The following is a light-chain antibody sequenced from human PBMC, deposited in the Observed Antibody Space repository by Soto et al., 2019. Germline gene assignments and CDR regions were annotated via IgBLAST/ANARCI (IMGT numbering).Light chain of an antibody. V-gene: IGKV3-20*01. CDR2: GTS. Sequence: EIVLTQSPGTLSLSPGERATLSCRASQSVSSSSLAWYQQKPGQAPRLLFYGTSSRATGIPDRFSGSGSGTDFTLTISRLGPEDFAVYYCQQYGSSPTFGQGTKLEIK. J-gene: IGKJ2*01. CDR3: QQYGSSPT. CDR1: QSVSSSS.